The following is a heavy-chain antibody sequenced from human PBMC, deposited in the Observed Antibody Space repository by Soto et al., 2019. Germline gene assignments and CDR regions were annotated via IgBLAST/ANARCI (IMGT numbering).Heavy chain of an antibody. CDR1: GFTFSSYG. CDR2: IWYDGSNK. V-gene: IGHV3-33*01. D-gene: IGHD3-10*01. CDR3: ARDRVWFGELSGHDYYYGMDV. J-gene: IGHJ6*02. Sequence: GGSLRLSCAASGFTFSSYGMHWVRQAPGKGLKWVAVIWYDGSNKYYADSVKGRFTISRDNSKNTLYLQMNSLRAEDTAVYYCARDRVWFGELSGHDYYYGMDVWGQGTTVTVSS.